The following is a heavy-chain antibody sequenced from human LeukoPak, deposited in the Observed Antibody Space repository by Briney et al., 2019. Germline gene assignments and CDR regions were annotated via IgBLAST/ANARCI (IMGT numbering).Heavy chain of an antibody. D-gene: IGHD3-10*01. CDR3: ARDQYGSGTYSRLDY. J-gene: IGHJ4*02. CDR2: ISSSSSCI. V-gene: IGHV3-21*01. Sequence: GGSLRLSCAASGFTFSSYSMNWVRQAPGKGLEWVSSISSSSSCIYYADSVKGRFTISRDNAKNSLYLQMNSLRAEGTAVYYCARDQYGSGTYSRLDYWGQGTLVTVSS. CDR1: GFTFSSYS.